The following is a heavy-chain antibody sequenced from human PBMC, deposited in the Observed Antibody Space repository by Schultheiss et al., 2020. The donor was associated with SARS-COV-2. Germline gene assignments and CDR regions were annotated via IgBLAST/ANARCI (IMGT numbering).Heavy chain of an antibody. V-gene: IGHV4-59*01. CDR1: GGSISSYY. J-gene: IGHJ4*02. D-gene: IGHD2-15*01. CDR3: ARGPNCSGGSCYSGY. Sequence: SETLSLTCTVSGGSISSYYWSWIRQPPGKGLEWIGYIYYSGSTNYNPSLKSRVTISVDTSKNQFSLKLSSVTAADTAVYYCARGPNCSGGSCYSGYWGQGTLVTVSS. CDR2: IYYSGST.